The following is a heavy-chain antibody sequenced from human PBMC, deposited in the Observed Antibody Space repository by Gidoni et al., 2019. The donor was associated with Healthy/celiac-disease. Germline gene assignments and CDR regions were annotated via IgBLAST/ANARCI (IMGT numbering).Heavy chain of an antibody. V-gene: IGHV3-7*01. CDR1: GFTFSSYW. D-gene: IGHD4-4*01. Sequence: EVQLVESGGGLVQPGGSLSLSCAASGFTFSSYWISWVRPAPGKGLEWVGNRKQDGSEKYYVESVKGRFTISRDNAKNSLYLQMNSLRAEDTAVYYCARDKEGNRYSNYVRLKYYYYGMDVWGQGTTVTVSS. J-gene: IGHJ6*02. CDR2: RKQDGSEK. CDR3: ARDKEGNRYSNYVRLKYYYYGMDV.